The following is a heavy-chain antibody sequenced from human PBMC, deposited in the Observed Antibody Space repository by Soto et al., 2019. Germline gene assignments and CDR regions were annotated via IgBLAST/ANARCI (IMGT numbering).Heavy chain of an antibody. CDR2: IYWYHDQ. D-gene: IGHD3-10*02. V-gene: IGHV2-5*01. Sequence: QITLKESGPTLVKPTQTLTLTCTFSGFSLSTYGVGVGWIRQPPGKALDWLAIIYWYHDQYFSPSLKDRLTISNDTSTTQVVLTLTSMDPVDTATYFCAHFVRTFDVWGHGTVVTVSS. CDR1: GFSLSTYGVG. J-gene: IGHJ3*01. CDR3: AHFVRTFDV.